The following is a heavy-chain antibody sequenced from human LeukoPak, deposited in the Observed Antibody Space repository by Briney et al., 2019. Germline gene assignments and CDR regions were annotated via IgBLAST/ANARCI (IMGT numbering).Heavy chain of an antibody. J-gene: IGHJ4*02. D-gene: IGHD2/OR15-2a*01. V-gene: IGHV3-74*01. CDR3: VSFYETD. CDR1: GNYW. Sequence: GGSLRLSCAASGNYWMHWVRQALGKGLLWVSHINSDGSWTSYADSVKGRFTISKDNAKNTVYLQMNNLRAEDTAVYYCVSFYETDWGRGTLVTVSS. CDR2: INSDGSWT.